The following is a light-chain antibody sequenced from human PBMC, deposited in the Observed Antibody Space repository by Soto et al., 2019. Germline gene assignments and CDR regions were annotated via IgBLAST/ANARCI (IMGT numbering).Light chain of an antibody. CDR1: QSVLYSSTNKNY. J-gene: IGKJ4*01. CDR3: QQYYSTPLT. CDR2: WAS. Sequence: DIVMTQSPDSLAVSLGERATINCKPSQSVLYSSTNKNYLACYQQKPGPPPKVFIYWASTRESGIPDRFSGSGSGTEFTLTISSLQAEDVAVYYCQQYYSTPLTFGGGTKVDIK. V-gene: IGKV4-1*01.